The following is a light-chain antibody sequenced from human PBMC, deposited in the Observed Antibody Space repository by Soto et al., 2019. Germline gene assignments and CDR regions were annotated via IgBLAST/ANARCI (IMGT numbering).Light chain of an antibody. CDR3: QHYGSSPGLT. CDR2: GAS. Sequence: EIVLTQSPGTLSLSPGERATLSCRASQSVSSTYFAWYQQKPGQAPSLVIYGASSRATGIPDRFSASGSGTDFTLTISRLESEDSAVYYCQHYGSSPGLTFGGGTKVDI. V-gene: IGKV3-20*01. J-gene: IGKJ4*01. CDR1: QSVSSTY.